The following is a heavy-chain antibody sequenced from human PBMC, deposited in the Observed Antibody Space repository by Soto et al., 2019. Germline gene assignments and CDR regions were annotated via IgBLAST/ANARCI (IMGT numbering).Heavy chain of an antibody. Sequence: SVKVSCKASGGTFSRYAISWVRQAPGQGLEWMGGIIPFFGTANYAQKFQGRVTITADESTDTVYMGLSSLRSDDTAMYYCARGRTITGSVENAFDIWGQGTMVT. CDR1: GGTFSRYA. CDR3: ARGRTITGSVENAFDI. V-gene: IGHV1-69*13. CDR2: IIPFFGTA. D-gene: IGHD1-20*01. J-gene: IGHJ3*02.